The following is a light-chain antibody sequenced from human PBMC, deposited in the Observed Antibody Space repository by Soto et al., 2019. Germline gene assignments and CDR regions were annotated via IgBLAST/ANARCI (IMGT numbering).Light chain of an antibody. V-gene: IGKV3-11*01. J-gene: IGKJ1*01. CDR3: QQRSNWPPEGT. CDR2: DAS. CDR1: QSVSSY. Sequence: EIVFTQSPATLSVSPGERVTLSCRASQSVSSYLAWYQQKPGQAPRLLIYDASNRATGIPARFSGSGSGTDLTLTISSLEPGDFAVYYCQQRSNWPPEGTFGQGTKVDI.